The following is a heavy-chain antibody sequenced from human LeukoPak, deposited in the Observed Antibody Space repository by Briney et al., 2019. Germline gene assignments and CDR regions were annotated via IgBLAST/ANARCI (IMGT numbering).Heavy chain of an antibody. Sequence: SETLSLTCIVSGGSTSGGNYYWGWIRRPPGKGLEWIGYIYYSGSTNYNPSLKSRVTISVDTSKNQFSLKLSSVTAADTAVYYCARGKRDDSSGYSGYYFDYWGQGTLVTVSS. CDR2: IYYSGST. V-gene: IGHV4-61*01. CDR1: GGSTSGGNYY. CDR3: ARGKRDDSSGYSGYYFDY. D-gene: IGHD3-22*01. J-gene: IGHJ4*02.